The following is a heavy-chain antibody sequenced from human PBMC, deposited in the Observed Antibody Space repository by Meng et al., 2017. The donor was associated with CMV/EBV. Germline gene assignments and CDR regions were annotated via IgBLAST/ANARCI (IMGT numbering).Heavy chain of an antibody. CDR1: GFTFSSYD. V-gene: IGHV3-13*03. CDR2: IGTAGDT. Sequence: GGSLRLSCAACGFTFSSYDMHWVRQATGKGLEWVSAIGTAGDTYYPGSVKGQFTISRENAKNSLYLQMSSLRAGDTAVYYCARVGSRFTYYYYYGMDVRGQGTTVTVSS. D-gene: IGHD6-13*01. CDR3: ARVGSRFTYYYYYGMDV. J-gene: IGHJ6*02.